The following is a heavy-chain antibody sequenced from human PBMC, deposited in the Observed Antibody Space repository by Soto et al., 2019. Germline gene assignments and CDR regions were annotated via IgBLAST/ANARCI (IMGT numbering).Heavy chain of an antibody. V-gene: IGHV1-24*01. CDR3: ATIYSEDYDILTGYFY. Sequence: ASVTVSCKVSGYTLTELSMHWVRQAPGKGLEWMGGFDPEDGETIYAQKFQGRVTMTEDTSTDTAYMELSSLRSEDTAVYYCATIYSEDYDILTGYFYWGQGTLVTVSS. D-gene: IGHD3-9*01. CDR1: GYTLTELS. CDR2: FDPEDGET. J-gene: IGHJ4*02.